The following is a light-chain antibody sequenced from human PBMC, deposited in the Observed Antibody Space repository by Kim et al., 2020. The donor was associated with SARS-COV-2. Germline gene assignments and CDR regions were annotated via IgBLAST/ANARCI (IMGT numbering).Light chain of an antibody. V-gene: IGKV4-1*01. CDR3: QQYYSNPRT. Sequence: DIVMTQSPESVAVSLGERATINCKYSQSVFSTSNSDDYLAWYQQKPGQPPKLLIYRASTRESGVPDRFSGSGSGTDFTLTIDSLQAEDVAIYYCQQYYSNPRTFGQGTKVEIK. CDR1: QSVFSTSNSDDY. J-gene: IGKJ1*01. CDR2: RAS.